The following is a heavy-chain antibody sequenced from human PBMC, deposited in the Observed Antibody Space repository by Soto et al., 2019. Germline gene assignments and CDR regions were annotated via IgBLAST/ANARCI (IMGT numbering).Heavy chain of an antibody. CDR3: ASFTEGGY. Sequence: GASVKVSCKASGYTFSSSGITWVRQAPGRRLEWVGWISACDGKTSYAQKFQGRVTITTDKSTSTAYMELSSLRSEDTAVYYCASFTEGGYWGQGTLVTVSS. CDR2: ISACDGKT. D-gene: IGHD2-15*01. CDR1: GYTFSSSG. V-gene: IGHV1-18*01. J-gene: IGHJ4*02.